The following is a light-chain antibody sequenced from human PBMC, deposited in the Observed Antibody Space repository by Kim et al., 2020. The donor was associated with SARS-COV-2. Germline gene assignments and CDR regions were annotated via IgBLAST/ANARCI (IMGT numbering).Light chain of an antibody. Sequence: ALGQTVRITFQGDSLRSYYATWYQQKPGQAPIVAIYGKNNRPSGIPDRFSGSSSGNTASLTITGTQAGDEADYYCNSRDSNDNVVFGGGTQLTVL. CDR1: SLRSYY. CDR3: NSRDSNDNVV. V-gene: IGLV3-19*01. CDR2: GKN. J-gene: IGLJ2*01.